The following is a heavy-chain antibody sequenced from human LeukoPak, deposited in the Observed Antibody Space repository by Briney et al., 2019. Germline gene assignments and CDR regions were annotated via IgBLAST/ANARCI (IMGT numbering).Heavy chain of an antibody. CDR1: GGSISNSY. J-gene: IGHJ3*02. V-gene: IGHV4-4*07. CDR3: ARGICSSTSCYTPGAFDI. Sequence: PSETLSLTCTVSGGSISNSYWGWIRQPAGKGLEWIGRIHTSGSTNYNPSLKSRVTMSVDTSKNQFSLKLSSVTAADTAVYYCARGICSSTSCYTPGAFDIWGQGTMVTVSS. D-gene: IGHD2-2*02. CDR2: IHTSGST.